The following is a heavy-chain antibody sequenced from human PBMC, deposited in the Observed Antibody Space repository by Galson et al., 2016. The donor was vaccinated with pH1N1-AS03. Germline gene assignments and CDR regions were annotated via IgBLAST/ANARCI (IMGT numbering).Heavy chain of an antibody. V-gene: IGHV3-48*02. CDR3: ARVYGSRAFDM. CDR1: GFTFSSYS. CDR2: ISSSGSII. D-gene: IGHD3-10*01. J-gene: IGHJ3*02. Sequence: SLRLSCAASGFTFSSYSMSWIRQAPGKGLEWISYISSSGSIIHYADSVKGRFTISRGKAENTLSLQMSSLRDEDTAVYFCARVYGSRAFDMWGQGTTVIVSS.